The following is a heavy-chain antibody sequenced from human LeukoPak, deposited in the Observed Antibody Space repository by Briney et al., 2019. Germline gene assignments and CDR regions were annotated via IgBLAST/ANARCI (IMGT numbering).Heavy chain of an antibody. CDR1: GFTVSRNY. CDR2: IYSGGST. J-gene: IGHJ6*03. CDR3: ARDRLEPENRVHYYYMDV. D-gene: IGHD1-1*01. Sequence: GALTLSCAAPGFTVSRNYMSWVRQAPGKGLEGVSVIYSGGSTYYADSVKGRFTISRDSSKNTLYLQMSTLRAEDTAVYYCARDRLEPENRVHYYYMDVWGKGTTVTISS. V-gene: IGHV3-66*01.